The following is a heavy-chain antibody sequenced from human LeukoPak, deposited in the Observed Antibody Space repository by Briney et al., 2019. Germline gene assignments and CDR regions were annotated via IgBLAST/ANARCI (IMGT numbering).Heavy chain of an antibody. CDR1: GFTFSSYA. Sequence: GGSLRPSCAASGFTFSSYAMSWVRQAPGKGLEWVSAISGSGGSTYYADSVKGRFTISRDNSKNTLYLQMNSLRAEDTAVYYCAKWAVVVTAIRPFDPWGQGTLVTVSS. CDR3: AKWAVVVTAIRPFDP. V-gene: IGHV3-23*01. D-gene: IGHD2-21*02. J-gene: IGHJ5*02. CDR2: ISGSGGST.